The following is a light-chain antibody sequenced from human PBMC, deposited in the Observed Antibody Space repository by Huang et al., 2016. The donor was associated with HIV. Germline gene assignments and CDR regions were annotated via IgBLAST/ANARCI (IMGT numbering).Light chain of an antibody. CDR2: AGS. Sequence: AIRISQSPSSLAASTGDRVTITCRASQGISTYVAWYQQKPGKAPRRLIYAGSIFQGGGPSRFSASGSGTDVTLTISCLQSEDFATYYCLQYYAYPWTFGQGTKVEVK. V-gene: IGKV1-8*01. CDR1: QGISTY. CDR3: LQYYAYPWT. J-gene: IGKJ1*01.